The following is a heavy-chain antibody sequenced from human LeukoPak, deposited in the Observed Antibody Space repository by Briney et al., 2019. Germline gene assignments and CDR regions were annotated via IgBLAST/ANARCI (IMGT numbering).Heavy chain of an antibody. J-gene: IGHJ4*02. V-gene: IGHV3-23*01. CDR2: ISGSGGAT. Sequence: GGSLRLSCAASGFTFSSYAMSWVRQAPGKGLEWVSAISGSGGATYSADSVKGRFTISRDNSKNTLYLQMNSLRAEDAAVYYCARDWSYDILTGYYQGPSDYWGQGTLVTVSS. D-gene: IGHD3-9*01. CDR1: GFTFSSYA. CDR3: ARDWSYDILTGYYQGPSDY.